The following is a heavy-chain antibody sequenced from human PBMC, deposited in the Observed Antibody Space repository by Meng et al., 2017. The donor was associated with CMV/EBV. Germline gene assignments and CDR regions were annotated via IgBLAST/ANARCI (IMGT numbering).Heavy chain of an antibody. CDR1: ISSSSYY. CDR3: ARSLYDFWSGRVTPYYLDY. V-gene: IGHV4-39*07. CDR2: IYYSGST. D-gene: IGHD3-3*01. J-gene: IGHJ4*02. Sequence: ISSSSYYWGWIRQPPGKGLEWIGSIYYSGSTYYNPSLKSRVTISVDTSKNQFSLKLSSVTAADTAVYYCARSLYDFWSGRVTPYYLDYWGQGTLVTVSS.